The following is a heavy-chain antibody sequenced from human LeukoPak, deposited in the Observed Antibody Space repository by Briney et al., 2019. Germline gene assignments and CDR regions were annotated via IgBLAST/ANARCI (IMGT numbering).Heavy chain of an antibody. D-gene: IGHD3-3*01. V-gene: IGHV4-61*02. J-gene: IGHJ4*02. CDR3: ARDGHDFWSGWCDY. Sequence: SETLSLTCTVSRGSISSGSYYWSWIRQPAGKGLEYIGRIYTSGSTNYNPSLKSRVTISVDTSKNQFSLKLSSVTAADTAVYYCARDGHDFWSGWCDYWGQGTLVTVSS. CDR2: IYTSGST. CDR1: RGSISSGSYY.